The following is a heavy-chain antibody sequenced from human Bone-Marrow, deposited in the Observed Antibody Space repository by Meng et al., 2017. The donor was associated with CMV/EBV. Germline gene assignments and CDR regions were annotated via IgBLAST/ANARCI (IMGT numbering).Heavy chain of an antibody. V-gene: IGHV1-69*10. CDR2: IIPILNIT. D-gene: IGHD3-10*01. J-gene: IGHJ4*02. CDR3: ARLWVRGAPIPDY. CDR1: GGTFSDYA. Sequence: SVKVSCKASGGTFSDYAITWVRQAPGQGLEWMGGIIPILNITTYAQKFQGTFTISADKSTSTAYMELSSLRSEDTAMYYCARLWVRGAPIPDYWGQGTLVTVSS.